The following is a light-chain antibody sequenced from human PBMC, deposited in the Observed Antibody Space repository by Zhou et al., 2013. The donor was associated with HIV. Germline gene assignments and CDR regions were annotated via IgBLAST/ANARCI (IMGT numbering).Light chain of an antibody. CDR1: QSIYNK. Sequence: EIVLTQSPATLSVSPGEGATLSCRASQSIYNKLAWYQQKPGQPPRLLIYGASTRATAIPARFSGSGSDTEFTLTISSLQSEDFATYYCQQYFLFPWTFGQGTKVEI. J-gene: IGKJ1*01. CDR3: QQYFLFPWT. CDR2: GAS. V-gene: IGKV3-15*01.